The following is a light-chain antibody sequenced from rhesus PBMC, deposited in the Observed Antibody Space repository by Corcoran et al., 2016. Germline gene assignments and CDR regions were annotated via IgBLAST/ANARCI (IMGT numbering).Light chain of an antibody. Sequence: QSALTQPPSVSKSLGQSVTISCTGTSNDIGTYNDVSWYHQHPGTAPKLLIYDVSKRPSGVSDRFSGSKSGNTASLTISGLQAEDVADFYCCSYMNGSTYIFGAGTRLTVL. CDR3: CSYMNGSTYI. CDR2: DVS. J-gene: IGLJ1*01. V-gene: IGLV2S9*01. CDR1: SNDIGTYND.